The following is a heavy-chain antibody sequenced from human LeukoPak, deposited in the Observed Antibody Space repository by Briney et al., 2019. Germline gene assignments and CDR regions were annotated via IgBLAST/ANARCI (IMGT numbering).Heavy chain of an antibody. CDR1: GFTFNSYW. Sequence: GGSLRLSCAASGFTFNSYWMTWVRQAPGRGLEWVANINQDGGDKYYADSVKGRFTISRDNAKNSLYLQMNSLRAEDTALYYCAKATSPDYYDNGIGYFDYWGQGTLVTVSS. CDR3: AKATSPDYYDNGIGYFDY. CDR2: INQDGGDK. J-gene: IGHJ4*02. D-gene: IGHD3-22*01. V-gene: IGHV3-7*03.